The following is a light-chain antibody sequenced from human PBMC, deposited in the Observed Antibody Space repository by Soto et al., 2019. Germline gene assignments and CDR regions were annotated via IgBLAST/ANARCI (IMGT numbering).Light chain of an antibody. V-gene: IGLV1-40*01. Sequence: QSVLTQPPSVSGAPDQRVTISCTGSSSNIGAGYDVHWYHQLPGTAPKLLIFGNTNRPSGVPDRFSGSKSGTSASLAITGLQAEDEADYYCHSYDSTLSASIFGGGTKLTVL. CDR3: HSYDSTLSASI. CDR1: SSNIGAGYD. J-gene: IGLJ2*01. CDR2: GNT.